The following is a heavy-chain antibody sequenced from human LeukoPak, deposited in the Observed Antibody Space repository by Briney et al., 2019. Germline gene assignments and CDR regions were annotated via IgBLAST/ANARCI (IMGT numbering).Heavy chain of an antibody. CDR3: ARALGYCSSTSCYNPVHYYYYYMDV. CDR2: IYYSGST. V-gene: IGHV4-59*01. D-gene: IGHD2-2*01. J-gene: IGHJ6*03. CDR1: GGSISSYY. Sequence: SETLSLTCTVSGGSISSYYWSWIRQPPGKGLEWIGYIYYSGSTNYNPSLKSRVTISVDTSKNQFSLKLSSVTAADTAVYYCARALGYCSSTSCYNPVHYYYYYMDVWGKGIMVTVSS.